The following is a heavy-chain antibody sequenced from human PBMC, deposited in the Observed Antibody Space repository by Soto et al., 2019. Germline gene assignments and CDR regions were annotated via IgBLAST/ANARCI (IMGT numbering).Heavy chain of an antibody. CDR1: GGSISSSSYY. CDR3: ARTNPGIAVATNYFDY. V-gene: IGHV4-39*01. D-gene: IGHD6-19*01. CDR2: IYYSGST. Sequence: QLQLQESGPGLVKPSETLSLTCTVSGGSISSSSYYWGWIRQPPGKGLEWIGSIYYSGSTYYNPSLKSRVTISVDTSKSQFSLKLSSVTAADTAVYYCARTNPGIAVATNYFDYWGQGTLVTVSS. J-gene: IGHJ4*02.